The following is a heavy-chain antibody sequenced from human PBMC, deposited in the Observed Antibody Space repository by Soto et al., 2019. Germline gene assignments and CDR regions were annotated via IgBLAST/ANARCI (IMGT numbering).Heavy chain of an antibody. D-gene: IGHD1-26*01. CDR3: SRDRSQAGMDV. V-gene: IGHV3-66*01. Sequence: EVQLVESGGGLVQPGGSLRLSCAASGFSVSDNYMNWVRQAPGKGLEWVSVPYIGGSTYYADSVKGRFTISRDNSKNTLSLQMNSMRAEDTAVYYCSRDRSQAGMDVWGHGTTVTVSS. CDR2: PYIGGST. CDR1: GFSVSDNY. J-gene: IGHJ6*02.